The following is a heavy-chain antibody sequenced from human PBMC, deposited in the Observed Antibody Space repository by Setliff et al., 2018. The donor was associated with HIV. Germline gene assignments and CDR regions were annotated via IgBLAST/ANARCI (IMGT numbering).Heavy chain of an antibody. V-gene: IGHV1-69*13. Sequence: ASVKVSCKASGGPFTSAFNWVRQVPGQGLEWMGGIIPIFGTANYAQNFGGRVTITAVQSTTTSYLQLNSLRFEDTAIYYCASDSPAARFEELEDHYYYFMDGWGKGTTVTVSS. D-gene: IGHD3-10*01. CDR1: GGPFTSA. CDR2: IIPIFGTA. CDR3: ASDSPAARFEELEDHYYYFMDG. J-gene: IGHJ6*03.